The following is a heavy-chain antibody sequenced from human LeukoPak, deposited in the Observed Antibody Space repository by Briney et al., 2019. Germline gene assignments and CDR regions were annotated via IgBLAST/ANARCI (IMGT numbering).Heavy chain of an antibody. CDR2: ISGSGGST. CDR3: AKDKQWLVPGNWFDP. CDR1: GFTFSSYA. D-gene: IGHD6-19*01. V-gene: IGHV3-23*01. J-gene: IGHJ5*02. Sequence: GGSLRLSCAASGFTFSSYAMNWVRQAPGKGLEWVSAISGSGGSTYYADSVKGRFTIPRDNSKNTLYLQINILRGEDTAKYYCAKDKQWLVPGNWFDPWGQGTLVTVSS.